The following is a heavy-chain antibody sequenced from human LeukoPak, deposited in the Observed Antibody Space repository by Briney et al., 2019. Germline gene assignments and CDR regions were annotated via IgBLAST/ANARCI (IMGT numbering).Heavy chain of an antibody. D-gene: IGHD1-7*01. Sequence: ASVKVSCKASGYTFTSYDINWVRQATGQGLEWVGWMNPNSGNTGYAQKFQGRVTITRNTSISTAYMELSSLRSEDTAVYYCARGLNWKYGWFDPWGQGTLVTVSS. CDR1: GYTFTSYD. CDR2: MNPNSGNT. V-gene: IGHV1-8*03. J-gene: IGHJ5*02. CDR3: ARGLNWKYGWFDP.